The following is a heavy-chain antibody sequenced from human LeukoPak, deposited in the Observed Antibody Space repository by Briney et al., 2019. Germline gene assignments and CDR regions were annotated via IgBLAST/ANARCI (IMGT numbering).Heavy chain of an antibody. CDR3: AKHPHTAMVTSNFDY. CDR2: ITGSGGNT. Sequence: GGSLRLSCAASGFTFSSYAMSWVRQAPGKGLEWVSDITGSGGNTYYADSVKGRFTISRDNSKNTLYPQMNSLRAEDTAVYYCAKHPHTAMVTSNFDYWGQGTLVTVSS. D-gene: IGHD5-18*01. CDR1: GFTFSSYA. V-gene: IGHV3-23*01. J-gene: IGHJ4*02.